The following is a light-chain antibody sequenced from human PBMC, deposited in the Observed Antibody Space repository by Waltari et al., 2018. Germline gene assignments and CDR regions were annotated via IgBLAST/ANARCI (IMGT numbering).Light chain of an antibody. CDR2: WAS. J-gene: IGKJ5*01. CDR1: QTVLYSSNKKNY. CDR3: QQANNFPIT. V-gene: IGKV4-1*01. Sequence: DIVMTQSPDSLAVSLGERATINCKSSQTVLYSSNKKNYLAWYQQKPGQPPKLLIYWASTRQSGVPDRFSGSGSGTDFTLTISSLQPEDFATYYCQQANNFPITFGQGTRLEIK.